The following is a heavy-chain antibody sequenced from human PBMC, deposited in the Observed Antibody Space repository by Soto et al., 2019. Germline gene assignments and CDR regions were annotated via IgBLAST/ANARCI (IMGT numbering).Heavy chain of an antibody. D-gene: IGHD3-10*01. CDR2: ISASGDIT. CDR3: AKDSTLIPWGSNH. J-gene: IGHJ5*02. V-gene: IGHV3-23*01. CDR1: GFTFTTYA. Sequence: EVQLLESGGGLIQPGGSLRLSCAASGFTFTTYAMRWVRQAPGKGLEWVSAISASGDITYYADSVKGRFTISRDSSKNTLYLQMNGLRAEDTAIYYCAKDSTLIPWGSNHWGQGTLVTVSS.